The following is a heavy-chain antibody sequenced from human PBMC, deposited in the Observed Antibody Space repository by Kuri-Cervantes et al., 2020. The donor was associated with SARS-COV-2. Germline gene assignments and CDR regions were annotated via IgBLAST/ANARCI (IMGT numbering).Heavy chain of an antibody. Sequence: ASVKVSCKASGYTFTGYYMHWVRQAPGQGLEWMGWINPNSGGTNYAQKFQGRVTMTRDTSIGTAYMELSRLRSDDTAVYYCASARSLNWGSFGYWGQGTLVTVSS. CDR1: GYTFTGYY. CDR3: ASARSLNWGSFGY. CDR2: INPNSGGT. V-gene: IGHV1-2*02. J-gene: IGHJ4*02. D-gene: IGHD7-27*01.